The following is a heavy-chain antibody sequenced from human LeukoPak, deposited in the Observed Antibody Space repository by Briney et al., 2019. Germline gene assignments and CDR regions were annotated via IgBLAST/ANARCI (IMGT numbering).Heavy chain of an antibody. V-gene: IGHV3-20*04. CDR3: ARGGNYYYYMDV. Sequence: GGSLRLSCAASGFAFDDYGMSWVRQAPGKGLEWVSGINWNGGSTGYADSVKGRFTISRDNAKNSLYLQMNSLRAEDMALYYCARGGNYYYYMDVWGKGTTVTVSS. D-gene: IGHD6-13*01. CDR1: GFAFDDYG. J-gene: IGHJ6*03. CDR2: INWNGGST.